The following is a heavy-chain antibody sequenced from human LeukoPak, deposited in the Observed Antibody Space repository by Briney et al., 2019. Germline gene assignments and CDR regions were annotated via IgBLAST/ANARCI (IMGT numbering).Heavy chain of an antibody. D-gene: IGHD3-10*01. Sequence: GGSLRLSCVASGLTFSRHAMTWVRQTPGKGLEWVSGIAASGGSTYYTDSVKGRFTISRDNSKSTLYLEMDNLRVEDTAFYYCARWEVRLNAFEMWGQGTMVTVSS. CDR1: GLTFSRHA. CDR2: IAASGGST. V-gene: IGHV3-23*01. CDR3: ARWEVRLNAFEM. J-gene: IGHJ3*02.